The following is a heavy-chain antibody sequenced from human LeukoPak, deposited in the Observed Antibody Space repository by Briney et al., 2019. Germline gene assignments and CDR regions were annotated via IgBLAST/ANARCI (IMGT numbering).Heavy chain of an antibody. CDR1: GGSISGSSYY. Sequence: PSETLSLTCTVSGGSISGSSYYWGWIRQPPGKGLEWIGSIYYSGSTYYNPSLKSRVTISVDTSKNQFSLKLSSVTAADTAVYYCAREGVAGPFDYRGQGTLVTVSS. V-gene: IGHV4-39*07. D-gene: IGHD6-19*01. CDR3: AREGVAGPFDY. CDR2: IYYSGST. J-gene: IGHJ4*02.